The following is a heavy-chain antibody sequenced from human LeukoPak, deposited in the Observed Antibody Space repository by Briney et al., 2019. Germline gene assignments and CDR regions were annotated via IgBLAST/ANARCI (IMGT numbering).Heavy chain of an antibody. J-gene: IGHJ4*02. CDR1: GYSFTSYW. CDR3: ARAYCSSTSCYSAPDY. Sequence: GESLKISCKGSGYSFTSYWIGCVRQMPGKGLEWMGIIYPGDSDTSYSPSFHRQVTISVDNSITPAYLQWSSLHASHAAMYSCARAYCSSTSCYSAPDYWGQGTLVTVSS. CDR2: IYPGDSDT. V-gene: IGHV5-51*01. D-gene: IGHD2-2*01.